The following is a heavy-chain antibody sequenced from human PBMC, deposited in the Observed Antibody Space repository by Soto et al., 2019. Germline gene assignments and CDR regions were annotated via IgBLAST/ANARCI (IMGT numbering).Heavy chain of an antibody. CDR1: GGSISSYY. V-gene: IGHV4-59*08. J-gene: IGHJ5*02. D-gene: IGHD6-19*01. Sequence: SETLSLTCTVSGGSISSYYWSWIRQPPGKGLEWIGYIYYSGSTNYNPSLKSRVTISVDTSKNQFSLKLSSVTAADTAVYYCARSEVKWYSSGWYPSPWGQGTLVTVSS. CDR3: ARSEVKWYSSGWYPSP. CDR2: IYYSGST.